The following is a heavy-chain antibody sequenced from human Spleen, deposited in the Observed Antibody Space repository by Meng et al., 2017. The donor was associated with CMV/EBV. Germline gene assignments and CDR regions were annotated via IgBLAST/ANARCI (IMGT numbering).Heavy chain of an antibody. V-gene: IGHV6-1*01. D-gene: IGHD5-18*01. CDR2: TFYRSQWYN. Sequence: SSNSAGWNWIRQSPSRGLEWLGRTFYRSQWYNDYAVSVKSRITINSDTSKNHFSLQLNSVTPEDTAVYYCARTKNLRGYSYGVFDYWGQGTLVTVSS. CDR1: SSNSAG. J-gene: IGHJ4*02. CDR3: ARTKNLRGYSYGVFDY.